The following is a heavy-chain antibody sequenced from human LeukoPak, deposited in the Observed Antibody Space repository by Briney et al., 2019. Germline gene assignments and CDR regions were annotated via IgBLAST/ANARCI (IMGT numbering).Heavy chain of an antibody. CDR2: MNPNSGNT. Sequence: ASVKVSCKASGYTFTSYDINWVRQATGQGLEWMGWMNPNSGNTGYAQKFQGRVTITRNTSISTAHMELSSLRSEDTAVYYCARTHGRAAAVWGYFDYWGQGTLVTVSS. D-gene: IGHD6-13*01. CDR3: ARTHGRAAAVWGYFDY. J-gene: IGHJ4*02. V-gene: IGHV1-8*03. CDR1: GYTFTSYD.